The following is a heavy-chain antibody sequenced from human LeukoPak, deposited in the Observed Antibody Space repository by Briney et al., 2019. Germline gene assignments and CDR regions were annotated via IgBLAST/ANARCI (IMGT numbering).Heavy chain of an antibody. CDR3: ARDRAVAGRAYFDY. J-gene: IGHJ4*02. D-gene: IGHD6-19*01. Sequence: PSETLSLTCTVSGGSISSSSYYWRWLRQPPGKGLEWIGSIYYSGSTYYNPSLKSRVTISVDTSKNLFSLKLSSVTAADTAVYYWARDRAVAGRAYFDYWGQGTLVTVSS. CDR1: GGSISSSSYY. CDR2: IYYSGST. V-gene: IGHV4-39*07.